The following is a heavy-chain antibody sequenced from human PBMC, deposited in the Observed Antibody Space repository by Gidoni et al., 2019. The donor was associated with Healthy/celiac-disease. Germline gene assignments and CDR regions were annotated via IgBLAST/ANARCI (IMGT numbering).Heavy chain of an antibody. D-gene: IGHD3-22*01. CDR3: ARLYYYDSSAPLDI. V-gene: IGHV1-69*04. CDR2: IIPILGIA. CDR1: GGIFSSYA. J-gene: IGHJ3*02. Sequence: QVQLVQSGADVKNPGSSVKVSCKASGGIFSSYAISWVRQAPGQGLEWMGRIIPILGIANYAQKFQGRVTITADKSTSTAYMELSSLRSEDTAVYYCARLYYYDSSAPLDIWGQGTMVTVSS.